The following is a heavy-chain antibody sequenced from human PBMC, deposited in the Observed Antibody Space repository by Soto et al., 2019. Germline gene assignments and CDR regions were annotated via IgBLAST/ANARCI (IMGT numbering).Heavy chain of an antibody. CDR3: AKVRYCSSTSCNPAEYGMDV. V-gene: IGHV3-23*01. D-gene: IGHD2-2*01. CDR2: ISGSGGST. J-gene: IGHJ6*02. Sequence: GGSLRLSCAASGFTFSSYAMSWVRQAPGKGLEWVSAISGSGGSTYYADSGKGRFTISRDNSKNTLYLQMNSLRAEDTAVYYGAKVRYCSSTSCNPAEYGMDVWGQGTTVTVSS. CDR1: GFTFSSYA.